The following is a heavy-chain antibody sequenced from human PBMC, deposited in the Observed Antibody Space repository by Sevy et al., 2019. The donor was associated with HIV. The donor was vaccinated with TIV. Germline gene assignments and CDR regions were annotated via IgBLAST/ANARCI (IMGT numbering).Heavy chain of an antibody. CDR2: MNPNSGNT. Sequence: ASVKVSCKASGYTFTSYDINWVRQATGQGLEWMGWMNPNSGNTGYAQKFQGRVTMTRNTSISTAYMELSSLRSEDTAVYYSARAHYYYGSGNWFDPWGQGTLVTVSS. J-gene: IGHJ5*02. D-gene: IGHD3-10*01. CDR1: GYTFTSYD. V-gene: IGHV1-8*01. CDR3: ARAHYYYGSGNWFDP.